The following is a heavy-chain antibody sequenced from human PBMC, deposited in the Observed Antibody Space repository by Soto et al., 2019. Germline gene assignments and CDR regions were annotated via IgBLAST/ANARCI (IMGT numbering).Heavy chain of an antibody. V-gene: IGHV1-69*12. CDR3: ARDKDRQQLGGNYYYIMDV. J-gene: IGHJ6*01. CDR2: IMPVFSTP. Sequence: QVQLVQSGAEVKKPGSSVKVSCKTSGGTFRTSAISWVRQAPGQGLEWMGGIMPVFSTPDYAQKFQGRVTITADESTGTAYMELSSLRSEDTAVYYCARDKDRQQLGGNYYYIMDVGGQGTTVTVSS. CDR1: GGTFRTSA. D-gene: IGHD3-3*02.